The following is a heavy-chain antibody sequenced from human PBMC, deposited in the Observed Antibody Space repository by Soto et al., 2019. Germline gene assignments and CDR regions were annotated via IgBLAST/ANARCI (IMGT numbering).Heavy chain of an antibody. J-gene: IGHJ3*02. V-gene: IGHV3-7*05. Sequence: GGSLRLSCAASGFTFSSYWMSWVRQAPGKGLEWVANIKQDGSEKYYVDSVKGRFTISRDNAKNSLYLQMNSLRAEDTAVYYCARGLRLGWDIVVVVAAPNDAFDIWGQGTMVTVSS. CDR2: IKQDGSEK. CDR1: GFTFSSYW. D-gene: IGHD2-15*01. CDR3: ARGLRLGWDIVVVVAAPNDAFDI.